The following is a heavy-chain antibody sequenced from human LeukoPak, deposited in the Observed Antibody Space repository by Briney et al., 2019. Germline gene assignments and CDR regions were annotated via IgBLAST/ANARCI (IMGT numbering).Heavy chain of an antibody. D-gene: IGHD2-8*01. CDR3: TTYRYGVTYYFDY. Sequence: IPGGSLRLSCAASGFTFNNAWMSWVRQVPGKGLEWVGRIKSKTDDGTIDYAAPVKDRFTISRDDPETTLYLQMNTLKTEDTAVYYCTTYRYGVTYYFDYWGQGTLVTVSS. CDR1: GFTFNNAW. V-gene: IGHV3-15*01. CDR2: IKSKTDDGTI. J-gene: IGHJ4*02.